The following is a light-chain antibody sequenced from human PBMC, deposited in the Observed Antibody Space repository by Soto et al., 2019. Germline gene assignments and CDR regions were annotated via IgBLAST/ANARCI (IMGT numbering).Light chain of an antibody. CDR3: QLFNSYRT. V-gene: IGKV1-13*02. CDR1: QGISSA. J-gene: IGKJ1*01. Sequence: AIQLSQSPSSLSASVGDRVTITCRASQGISSALAWYQQKPGKAPKLLIYDASSLESGVPSRFSGSRSGTDFTLPISRLQPEDFATYYCQLFNSYRTFGQGTKVEIK. CDR2: DAS.